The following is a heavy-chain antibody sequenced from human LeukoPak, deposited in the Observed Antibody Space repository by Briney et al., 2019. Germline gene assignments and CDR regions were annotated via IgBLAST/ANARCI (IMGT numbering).Heavy chain of an antibody. CDR3: AKGSYYDSSGTYYFDY. CDR1: GFTFASYA. Sequence: GGSLRLSCAASGFTFASYAMSWVRQAPGKGLEWVSCITGTGGSTYYADSVKGRFTISRDNSKNTLYLQMNSLRAEDTALYYCAKGSYYDSSGTYYFDYWGQGTLVTVSS. V-gene: IGHV3-23*01. D-gene: IGHD3-22*01. J-gene: IGHJ4*02. CDR2: ITGTGGST.